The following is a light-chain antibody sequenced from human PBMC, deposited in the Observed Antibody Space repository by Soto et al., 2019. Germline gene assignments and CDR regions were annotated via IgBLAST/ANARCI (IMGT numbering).Light chain of an antibody. CDR1: QDIANL. CDR2: AAS. V-gene: IGKV1-27*01. CDR3: QKYDRVPGT. Sequence: DIQMTQSPSSLSASVGDRVTITCRASQDIANLLAWYQQKPGKVPQVLIYAASTLQSGVPYRFSGSGSGTDFTLTINSLQPEDVATYYCQKYDRVPGTFGQGTKVEIK. J-gene: IGKJ1*01.